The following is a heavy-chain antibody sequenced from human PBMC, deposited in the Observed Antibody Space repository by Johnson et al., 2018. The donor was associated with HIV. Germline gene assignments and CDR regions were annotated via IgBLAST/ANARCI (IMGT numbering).Heavy chain of an antibody. CDR2: IHSGDKT. CDR1: GFTVRSNH. D-gene: IGHD5-18*01. J-gene: IGHJ3*02. CDR3: AKGGYSYGNAFDI. V-gene: IGHV3-66*01. Sequence: VQLVESGGGLVQPGGSLRLSCAASGFTVRSNHISWVRQTPGKGLEWVSVIHSGDKTYYADSVKGRFTISRDNSKGTLYLQMNSLRAEDTAVYYCAKGGYSYGNAFDIWGQGTMVTVSS.